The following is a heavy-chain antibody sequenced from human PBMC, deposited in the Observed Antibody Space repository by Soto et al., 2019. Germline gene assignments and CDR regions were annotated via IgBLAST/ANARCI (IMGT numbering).Heavy chain of an antibody. CDR3: ARDALERYCSGGSCYANDY. D-gene: IGHD2-15*01. V-gene: IGHV3-33*01. J-gene: IGHJ4*02. CDR2: IWYDGSNK. Sequence: QVQLVESGGGVVQPGRSLRLSCAASGFTFSSYGMHWVRQAPGKGLEWVAVIWYDGSNKYYADSVKGRFTISRDNSKNTLNLQMNSLRAEDTAVYYCARDALERYCSGGSCYANDYWGQGTLVTVSS. CDR1: GFTFSSYG.